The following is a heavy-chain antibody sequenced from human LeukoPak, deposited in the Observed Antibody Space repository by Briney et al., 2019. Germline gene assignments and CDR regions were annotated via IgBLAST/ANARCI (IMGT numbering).Heavy chain of an antibody. D-gene: IGHD6-13*01. Sequence: GESLKISCKGSGYSFSNYWIGWVRQMPGKGLEWMGIIYPGDSDTRYSPSFQGQVTISADKSISTAYLQWSSLKASDTAMYYCAREGAGIAAAGTRDYYYYMDVWGKGTTVTVSS. CDR2: IYPGDSDT. J-gene: IGHJ6*03. CDR1: GYSFSNYW. CDR3: AREGAGIAAAGTRDYYYYMDV. V-gene: IGHV5-51*01.